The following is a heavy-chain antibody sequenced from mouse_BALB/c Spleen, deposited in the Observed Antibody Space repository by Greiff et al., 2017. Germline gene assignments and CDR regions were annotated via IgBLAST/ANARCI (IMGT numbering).Heavy chain of an antibody. CDR1: GYSINSDYA. CDR3: ARYHGDY. Sequence: VQLKESGPGLVKPSQSLSLTCTVTGYSINSDYAWNWIRQFPGNKLEWMGYISYSGSTSYNPSLKSRISITRDTSKNQFFLQLNSVTTEDTATYYCARYHGDYWGQGTSVTVSS. V-gene: IGHV3-2*02. CDR2: ISYSGST. J-gene: IGHJ4*01.